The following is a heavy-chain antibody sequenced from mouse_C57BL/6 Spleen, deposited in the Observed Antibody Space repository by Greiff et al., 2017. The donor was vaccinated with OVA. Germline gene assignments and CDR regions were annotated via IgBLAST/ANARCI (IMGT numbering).Heavy chain of an antibody. J-gene: IGHJ3*01. CDR3: ARGGDGYTEAY. D-gene: IGHD2-3*01. CDR1: GYTFTSYW. V-gene: IGHV1-50*01. Sequence: QVQLQQPGAEIVKPGASVKLSCKASGYTFTSYWMQWVKQRPGQGLEWIGEIDPSDSYTNYTQKFKGKATLTVDTSSSTAYMQLSSVTAEDSAGDYCARGGDGYTEAYWGQGTLVTVSA. CDR2: IDPSDSYT.